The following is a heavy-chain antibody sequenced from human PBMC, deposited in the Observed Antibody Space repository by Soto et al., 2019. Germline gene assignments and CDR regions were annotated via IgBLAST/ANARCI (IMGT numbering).Heavy chain of an antibody. Sequence: SETLSLTCTVSSGSVSSGSYYWSWLRQPPGKGLEWIGYIYFSGSTYYNPSLKSRVTISVDTSKNQFSLKLSSVTAADTAVYYCLYGSGWKDFYYCAQGTPVPVSA. CDR3: LYGSGWKDFYY. J-gene: IGHJ4*02. CDR2: IYFSGST. D-gene: IGHD2-15*01. CDR1: SGSVSSGSYY. V-gene: IGHV4-61*01.